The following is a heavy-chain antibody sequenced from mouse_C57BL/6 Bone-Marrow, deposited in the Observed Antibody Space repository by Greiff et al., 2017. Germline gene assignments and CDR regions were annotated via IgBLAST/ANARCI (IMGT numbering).Heavy chain of an antibody. CDR2: IYPGNSDT. J-gene: IGHJ1*03. V-gene: IGHV1-5*01. Sequence: EVQLQQSGTVLARPGASVKMSCKTSGYTFTSYWMHWVKQRPGQGLEWIGAIYPGNSDTSYNQKLKGKAKLTAVTSASTAYMELSSLTNEDSAVYYCTRPLYYGSSHWYFDVWGTGTTVTVSS. D-gene: IGHD1-1*01. CDR3: TRPLYYGSSHWYFDV. CDR1: GYTFTSYW.